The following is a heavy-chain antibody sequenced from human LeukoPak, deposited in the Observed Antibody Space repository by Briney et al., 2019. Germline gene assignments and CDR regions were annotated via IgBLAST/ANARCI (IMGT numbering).Heavy chain of an antibody. Sequence: PGGSLRLSCAASGFTFSSNYMTWVRQAPGKGLEGVSVIYNDGSTYYSDSVKGRFTISRDSSKNTLYLQMNTLRAEDTAMYYCALILGDAFDFWGQGTMVTVSS. CDR2: IYNDGST. CDR1: GFTFSSNY. V-gene: IGHV3-66*02. D-gene: IGHD3-16*01. J-gene: IGHJ3*01. CDR3: ALILGDAFDF.